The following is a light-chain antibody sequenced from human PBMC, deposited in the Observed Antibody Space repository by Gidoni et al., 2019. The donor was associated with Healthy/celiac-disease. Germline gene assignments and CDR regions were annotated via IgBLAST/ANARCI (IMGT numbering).Light chain of an antibody. CDR2: DAS. CDR3: QQRSNWPPIT. Sequence: EIVLPQSPAPLSLSPGERATLSCRASQSVSSYLAWYQQKPGQAPRLLIYDASNRATGIPARFSGSGSGTDLTLTISSREPEDFAVYYCQQRSNWPPITFGQGTRLEIK. V-gene: IGKV3-11*01. CDR1: QSVSSY. J-gene: IGKJ5*01.